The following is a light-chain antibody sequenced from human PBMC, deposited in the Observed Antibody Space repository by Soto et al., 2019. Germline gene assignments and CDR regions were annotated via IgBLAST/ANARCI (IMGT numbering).Light chain of an antibody. CDR1: QSVSSY. Sequence: EIVLTQSPATLSLSPGERATLSCRTSQSVSSYLAWYQQKPGQAPRLLIYDASNRATGISTRFSGSGSGTDFPLTISSLEPEDFAVYYCQQRRNWPPLTFGGGNKVEIK. CDR3: QQRRNWPPLT. J-gene: IGKJ4*01. CDR2: DAS. V-gene: IGKV3-11*01.